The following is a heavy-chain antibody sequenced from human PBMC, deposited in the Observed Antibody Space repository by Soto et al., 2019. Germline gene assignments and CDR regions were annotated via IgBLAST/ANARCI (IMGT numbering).Heavy chain of an antibody. CDR3: ARSVRWYSCYFDY. CDR2: IYHSGST. Sequence: PSETLSLTCTVSGGSISAYYWYWIRQPPGKALEWIGEIYHSGSTNYNPSLKSRVTISVDTSRNQFSLKLSSVTAADTAVYYCARSVRWYSCYFDYWGQGTLVTVS. CDR1: GGSISAYY. D-gene: IGHD6-13*01. J-gene: IGHJ4*02. V-gene: IGHV4-34*01.